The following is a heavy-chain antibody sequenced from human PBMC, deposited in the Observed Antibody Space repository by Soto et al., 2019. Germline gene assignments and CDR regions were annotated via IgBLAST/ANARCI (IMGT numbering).Heavy chain of an antibody. D-gene: IGHD6-13*01. V-gene: IGHV3-11*01. Sequence: GGSLRLSCTGSGFDFGDYYMSWIRQAPGKGLEWVSYIDSGDGTTYYTDSVKGRFTISRDNAKKTVYLQMSSLRVEDTALYYCVTHYSSSSWFPFDSWGQGTLVTVSS. CDR3: VTHYSSSSWFPFDS. CDR2: IDSGDGTT. CDR1: GFDFGDYY. J-gene: IGHJ4*02.